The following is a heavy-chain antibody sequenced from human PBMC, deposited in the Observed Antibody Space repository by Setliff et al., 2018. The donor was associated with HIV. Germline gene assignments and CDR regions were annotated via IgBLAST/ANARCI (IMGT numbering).Heavy chain of an antibody. CDR1: GFSFSSYG. J-gene: IGHJ4*02. Sequence: GGSLRLSCAASGFSFSSYGMHWVRQAPGKGLEWVALISYEGSSKYYADSVKGRFTISRDESKNTLFLQMNSLRPEDTAVYYCAKARTEGWVWFGELIFNLDYWGQGTLVTISS. V-gene: IGHV3-30*18. CDR2: ISYEGSSK. D-gene: IGHD3-10*01. CDR3: AKARTEGWVWFGELIFNLDY.